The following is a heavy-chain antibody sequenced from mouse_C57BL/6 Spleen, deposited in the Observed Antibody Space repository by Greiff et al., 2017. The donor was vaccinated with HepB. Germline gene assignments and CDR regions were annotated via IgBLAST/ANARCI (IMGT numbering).Heavy chain of an antibody. J-gene: IGHJ2*01. CDR3: ARGGFITTLVPDY. CDR2: IYPGSGST. Sequence: VQLQQPGAELVKPGASVKMSCKASGYTFTSYWITWVKQRPGQGLEWIGDIYPGSGSTNYNEKFKSKATLTVDTSSSTAYMQLSSLTSEDSAVYYCARGGFITTLVPDYWGQGTTLTVSS. D-gene: IGHD1-1*01. V-gene: IGHV1-55*01. CDR1: GYTFTSYW.